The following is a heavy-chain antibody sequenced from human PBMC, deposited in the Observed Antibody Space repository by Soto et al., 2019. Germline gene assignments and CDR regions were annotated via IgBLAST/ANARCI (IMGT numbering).Heavy chain of an antibody. D-gene: IGHD3-9*01. J-gene: IGHJ4*02. CDR1: GGSISSGGYY. V-gene: IGHV4-31*03. CDR2: IYYSGST. CDR3: ARVHSLRYFDWLSPSRLAYYFDY. Sequence: SETLSLTCTVSGGSISSGGYYWSWIRQHPGKGLEWIGYIYYSGSTYYNPSLKSRVTISVDTSKNQFSLKLSSVTAADTAAYYCARVHSLRYFDWLSPSRLAYYFDYWGQGTLVTVSS.